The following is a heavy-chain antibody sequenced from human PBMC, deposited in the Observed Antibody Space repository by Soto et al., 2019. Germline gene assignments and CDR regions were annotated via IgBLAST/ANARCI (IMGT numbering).Heavy chain of an antibody. J-gene: IGHJ4*02. Sequence: GGSLRLSCAASGFTFSSYAMSWVRQAPGKGLEWVSAISGSGGSTYYADSVKGRFTISRDNSKNTLYLQMNSLRAEDTAVYYCAKSPPRTLNMVRGVISYYFDYWGQGTLVTVSS. CDR2: ISGSGGST. V-gene: IGHV3-23*01. D-gene: IGHD3-10*01. CDR3: AKSPPRTLNMVRGVISYYFDY. CDR1: GFTFSSYA.